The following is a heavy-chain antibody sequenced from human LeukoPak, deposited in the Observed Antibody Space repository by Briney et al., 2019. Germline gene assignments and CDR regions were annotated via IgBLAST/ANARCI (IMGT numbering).Heavy chain of an antibody. Sequence: VASVTVSFKASGYTFTIYYMHWVRQAPGQGLEWMGIINPSGGSTSYAQKFQGRVTMTRDTSTSTVYMELSSLRSEDTAVYYCAREYSGYSPLYYYGMDVWGQGTTVTVSS. J-gene: IGHJ6*02. CDR3: AREYSGYSPLYYYGMDV. CDR2: INPSGGST. D-gene: IGHD3-22*01. V-gene: IGHV1-46*01. CDR1: GYTFTIYY.